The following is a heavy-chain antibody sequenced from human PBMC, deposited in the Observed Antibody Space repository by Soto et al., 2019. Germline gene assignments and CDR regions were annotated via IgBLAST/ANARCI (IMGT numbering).Heavy chain of an antibody. J-gene: IGHJ5*01. CDR2: VSDTGIST. CDR3: AKSYFDSSGFDS. Sequence: EVQLLDSGGGLVQPGGSLRLSCAASGFTFRSYALSWVRQAPGKGLEWVSTVSDTGISTYYAGSVTGRFTISRDNSRNTVYLQMNSLRAEYTAVYYCAKSYFDSSGFDSWGLGTLVTVSS. D-gene: IGHD3-22*01. V-gene: IGHV3-23*01. CDR1: GFTFRSYA.